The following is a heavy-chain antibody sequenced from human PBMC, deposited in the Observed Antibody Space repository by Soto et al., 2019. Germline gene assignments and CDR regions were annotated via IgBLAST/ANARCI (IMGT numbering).Heavy chain of an antibody. CDR1: GVTFSDYY. V-gene: IGHV3-11*01. Sequence: LRLSCAVSGVTFSDYYMSWIRQAPGKGLEWVSYVGSSGSTIYYADSVKGRFTISRDNAKNSLYLQMNSLRAEDTAVYFCARDRGGYLDYWGQGTLVTVSS. D-gene: IGHD3-10*01. J-gene: IGHJ4*02. CDR3: ARDRGGYLDY. CDR2: VGSSGSTI.